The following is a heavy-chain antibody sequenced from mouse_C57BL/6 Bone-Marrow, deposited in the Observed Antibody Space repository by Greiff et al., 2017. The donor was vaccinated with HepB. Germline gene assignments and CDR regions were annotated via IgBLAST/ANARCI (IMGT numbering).Heavy chain of an antibody. V-gene: IGHV3-3*01. CDR2: TFYSGIT. D-gene: IGHD1-1*01. J-gene: IGHJ1*03. Sequence: DVHLVESGPSLVRPSQTLSLTCTVTGFSINSDCYWIWIRQFPGNKLEYIGYTFYSGITYYNPSLESRTYITRDTSKNQFSLKLSSVTTEDTATYYCARDCYPYYGSSYGWYFDVWGTGTTVTVSS. CDR3: ARDCYPYYGSSYGWYFDV. CDR1: GFSINSDCY.